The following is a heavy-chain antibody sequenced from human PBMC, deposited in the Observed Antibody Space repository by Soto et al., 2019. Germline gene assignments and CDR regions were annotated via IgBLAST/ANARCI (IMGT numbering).Heavy chain of an antibody. V-gene: IGHV4-31*03. CDR1: GGSISSGGYY. J-gene: IGHJ5*02. D-gene: IGHD4-17*01. Sequence: QVQLQESGPGLVKPSQTLSLTCTVSGGSISSGGYYWSWIRQHPGKGLEWIGYIYYSGSTYYNPSIKSRVTISVDTSKNQFSLKLSSVTAADTAVYYCARQFYGDMGHLDPWGQGTLVTVSS. CDR2: IYYSGST. CDR3: ARQFYGDMGHLDP.